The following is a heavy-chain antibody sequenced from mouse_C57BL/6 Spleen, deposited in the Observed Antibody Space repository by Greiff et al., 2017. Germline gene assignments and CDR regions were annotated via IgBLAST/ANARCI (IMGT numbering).Heavy chain of an antibody. CDR2: INPNYGTT. CDR3: DSSENEYGVRSMDY. CDR1: GYSFTDYN. Sequence: EVQLQQSGPELVKPGASVKISCTASGYSFTDYNMNWVTQSHGKRLEWIGVINPNYGTTSYHQKFTGKATLTVDQSSSTAYMQLNSLTSEDSADYYCDSSENEYGVRSMDYWGQGTSGTVSS. V-gene: IGHV1-39*01. J-gene: IGHJ4*01. D-gene: IGHD1-2*01.